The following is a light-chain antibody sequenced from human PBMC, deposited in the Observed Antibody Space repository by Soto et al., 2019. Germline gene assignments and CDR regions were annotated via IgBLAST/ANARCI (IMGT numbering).Light chain of an antibody. CDR1: SSNIGSNT. CDR2: NNN. V-gene: IGLV1-44*01. CDR3: AAWDDSRNGYV. J-gene: IGLJ1*01. Sequence: QSVLTQPPSASGTPGQRVTISCSGSSSNIGSNTVNWYQQLPGTAPKLLIYNNNQRPSGVPDRFSGSKSGTSASLSISGLQSEDEVDYSCAAWDDSRNGYVFGTGTKLTVL.